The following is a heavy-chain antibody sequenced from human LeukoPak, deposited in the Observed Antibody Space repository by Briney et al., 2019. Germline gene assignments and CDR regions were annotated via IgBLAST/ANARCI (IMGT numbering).Heavy chain of an antibody. CDR2: LSRSSTSI. D-gene: IGHD2-2*01. CDR3: ATTPVYCSSTSCHPGG. J-gene: IGHJ4*02. V-gene: IGHV3-48*01. Sequence: GGSLRLSCAASGFTFSTYSMNWVRQAPGKGLEWVSYLSRSSTSIHYADSVKGRFTISRDNDKNTLYLQMNSLRAEDTAVYYCATTPVYCSSTSCHPGGWGQGTLVTVSS. CDR1: GFTFSTYS.